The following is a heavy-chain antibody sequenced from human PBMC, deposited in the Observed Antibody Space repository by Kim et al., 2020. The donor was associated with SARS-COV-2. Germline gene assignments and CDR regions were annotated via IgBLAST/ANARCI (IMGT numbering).Heavy chain of an antibody. D-gene: IGHD4-17*01. V-gene: IGHV3-30*04. Sequence: GGSLRLSCAASGFTFSSYAMHWVRQAPGKGLEWVAVISYDGSNKYYADSVKGRFTISRDNSKNTLYLQMNSLRAEDTAVYYCARDYHYMTTVTTPDYWGQGTLVTVSS. CDR3: ARDYHYMTTVTTPDY. CDR2: ISYDGSNK. CDR1: GFTFSSYA. J-gene: IGHJ4*02.